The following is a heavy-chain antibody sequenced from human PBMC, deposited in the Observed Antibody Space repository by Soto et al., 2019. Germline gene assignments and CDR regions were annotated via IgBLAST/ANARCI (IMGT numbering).Heavy chain of an antibody. V-gene: IGHV5-51*01. CDR2: IYPGDSDT. CDR3: ARQRGIRVGATPYYYGMDV. CDR1: GYSFTSYW. Sequence: GESLKISCKGSGYSFTSYWIGWVRQMPGKGLEWMGIIYPGDSDTRYSPSFQGQVTISADKSISTAYLQWSSLKASDTAMYYCARQRGIRVGATPYYYGMDVWGQGTTVTVSS. D-gene: IGHD1-26*01. J-gene: IGHJ6*02.